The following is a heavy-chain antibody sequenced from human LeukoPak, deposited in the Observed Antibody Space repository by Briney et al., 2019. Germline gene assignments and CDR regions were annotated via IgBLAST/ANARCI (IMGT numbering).Heavy chain of an antibody. V-gene: IGHV1-69*13. CDR2: IIPIFGTA. J-gene: IGHJ4*02. CDR3: ARESSAIARSFDY. D-gene: IGHD1-26*01. Sequence: SVKVSCKASGGTFSSYAISWVRQAPGQGLEWMGGIIPIFGTANYARKFQGRVTITADESTSTAYMELSSLRSEDTAVYYCARESSAIARSFDYWGQGALVTVSS. CDR1: GGTFSSYA.